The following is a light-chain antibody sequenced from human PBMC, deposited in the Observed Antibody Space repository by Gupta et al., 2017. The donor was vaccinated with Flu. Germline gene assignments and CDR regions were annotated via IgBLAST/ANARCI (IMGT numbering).Light chain of an antibody. CDR1: ALPKQY. CDR2: KDS. V-gene: IGLV3-25*02. CDR3: QSADSSGTFWV. Sequence: SYELKQPPPVSVSPGQTARITCPGDALPKQYAYWYQQKPGQAPVLVIYKDSERPSGIPERFSGSSSGTTVTLTISGVQAEDEADYYCQSADSSGTFWVFGGGTKLTVL. J-gene: IGLJ3*02.